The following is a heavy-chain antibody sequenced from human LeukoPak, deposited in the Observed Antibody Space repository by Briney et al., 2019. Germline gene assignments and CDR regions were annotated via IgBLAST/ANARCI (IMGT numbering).Heavy chain of an antibody. CDR2: IYYSGST. Sequence: SETLSLTCAVYGGSFSGYYWSWIRQPPGKGLEWIGSIYYSGSTYYNPSLKSRVTISVDTSKNQFSLKLSSVTAADTAVYYCASFYYYGSGSYSLYNWFDPWGQGTLVTVSS. CDR1: GGSFSGYY. D-gene: IGHD3-10*01. V-gene: IGHV4-34*01. CDR3: ASFYYYGSGSYSLYNWFDP. J-gene: IGHJ5*02.